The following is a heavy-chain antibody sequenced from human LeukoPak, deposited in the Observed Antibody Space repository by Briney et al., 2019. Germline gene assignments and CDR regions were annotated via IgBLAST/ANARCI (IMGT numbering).Heavy chain of an antibody. CDR1: GFTFSSYS. CDR3: ARDRESYCTGGSCYSTGDY. CDR2: ISSSSSYI. V-gene: IGHV3-21*01. J-gene: IGHJ4*02. Sequence: GGSLRLSCAASGFTFSSYSMNWVRQAPGKGLEWVSSISSSSSYIYYADSVKGRFTISRDNAKNSLYLQMNSLRAEDTAVYYRARDRESYCTGGSCYSTGDYWGQGTLVTVYS. D-gene: IGHD2-15*01.